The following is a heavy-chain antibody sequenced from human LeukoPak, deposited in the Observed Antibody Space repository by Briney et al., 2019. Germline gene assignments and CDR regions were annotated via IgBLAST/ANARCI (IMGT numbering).Heavy chain of an antibody. Sequence: ASVTVSCKASGYTFTGYYMHWVRQAPGQGLEWMGWINPNSGGTNYAQKFQGRVTMTRDTSISTAYMELSRLRSDDTAVYYCARDSNSGYDNWFDPWGQGTLVTVSS. D-gene: IGHD5-12*01. CDR1: GYTFTGYY. CDR2: INPNSGGT. V-gene: IGHV1-2*02. J-gene: IGHJ5*02. CDR3: ARDSNSGYDNWFDP.